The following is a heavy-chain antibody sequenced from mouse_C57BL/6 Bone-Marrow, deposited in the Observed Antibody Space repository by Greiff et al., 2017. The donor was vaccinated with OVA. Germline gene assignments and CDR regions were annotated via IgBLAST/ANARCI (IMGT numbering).Heavy chain of an antibody. CDR1: GYTFTSYW. CDR2: IDPSDSYT. D-gene: IGHD2-3*01. Sequence: QVQLQQPGAELVMPGASVKLSCKASGYTFTSYWMHWVKQRPGQGLEWIGEIDPSDSYTNYNQKFKGKSTLTVDKSSSTAYMQLSSLTSEDSAVYYWAREDDGYRWCAYWVRGKRVTVSA. V-gene: IGHV1-69*01. CDR3: AREDDGYRWCAY. J-gene: IGHJ3*01.